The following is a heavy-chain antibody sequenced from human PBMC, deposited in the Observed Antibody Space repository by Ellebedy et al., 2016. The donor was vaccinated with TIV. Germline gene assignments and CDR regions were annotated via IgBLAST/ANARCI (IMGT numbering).Heavy chain of an antibody. V-gene: IGHV4-39*01. J-gene: IGHJ4*02. CDR1: GASIKSRNYY. CDR2: IYFSGST. CDR3: ARLPKGMELWLPPKYFDS. Sequence: MPSETLSLTCTVSGASIKSRNYYWGWIRQPPGKGLQWIANIYFSGSTYDSPSLKSRVAISIDTSQNQFSLRLRSVTAADTAVYYCARLPKGMELWLPPKYFDSWGQGMPVTVSS. D-gene: IGHD1-7*01.